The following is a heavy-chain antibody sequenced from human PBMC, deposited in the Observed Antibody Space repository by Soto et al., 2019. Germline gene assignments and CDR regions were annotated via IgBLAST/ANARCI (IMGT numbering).Heavy chain of an antibody. D-gene: IGHD7-27*01. CDR3: ARVLTGGRLLGYFDL. CDR1: GFTLSDYS. J-gene: IGHJ2*01. V-gene: IGHV3-21*06. Sequence: EMHLLESGGGLVKPGGSLRLSCAASGFTLSDYSMNWVRRAPGKGLEWLSSINGDSFFIYHADSLRGRFTISRDNAKNSLYLHMNSLRAEDTAIYYCARVLTGGRLLGYFDLWGRGTLVTVSS. CDR2: INGDSFFI.